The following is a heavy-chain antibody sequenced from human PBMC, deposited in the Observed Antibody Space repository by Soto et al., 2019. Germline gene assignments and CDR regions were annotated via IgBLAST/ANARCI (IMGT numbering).Heavy chain of an antibody. CDR3: AKDDDTSSHFSLLDF. Sequence: QVQLVESGGGVVQPGTSLRLSCAASGFTFSHYGIHWVRQAPGKGLEWVALTWSGGRGENYADSVRGRFTVSRDNSKTTVYLPMNSLRVEDTAVYYCAKDDDTSSHFSLLDFRGQGTLVTVSS. D-gene: IGHD3-22*01. CDR2: TWSGGRGE. V-gene: IGHV3-33*06. CDR1: GFTFSHYG. J-gene: IGHJ4*02.